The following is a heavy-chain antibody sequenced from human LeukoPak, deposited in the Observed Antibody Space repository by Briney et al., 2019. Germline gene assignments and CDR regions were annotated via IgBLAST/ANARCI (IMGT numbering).Heavy chain of an antibody. J-gene: IGHJ4*02. CDR2: ISSSSSYI. CDR3: ARDYYGSLWAFDY. CDR1: GFSFSSFS. D-gene: IGHD3-10*01. V-gene: IGHV3-21*01. Sequence: SPGGSLRLSCAASGFSFSSFSMNWVRQAPGKGLEWVSSISSSSSYIYYADSVKGRFTISRDNAKNSLYLQMNSLRAEDTAVYYCARDYYGSLWAFDYWGQGTLVTVSS.